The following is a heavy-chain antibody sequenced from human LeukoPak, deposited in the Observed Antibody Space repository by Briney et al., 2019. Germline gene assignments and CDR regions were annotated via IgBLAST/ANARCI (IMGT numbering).Heavy chain of an antibody. V-gene: IGHV4-31*03. CDR3: AREGRAFYYGSGSSFFDY. CDR1: GGSISGVGYY. J-gene: IGHJ4*02. D-gene: IGHD3-10*01. Sequence: PSETLSLTCTVSGGSISGVGYYWNWIRLHPGKGLEWIGYIYYSGNTYYNPSLKSRVTISSDTSKNQFSLKLSSVTAADTAVYYCAREGRAFYYGSGSSFFDYWGQGTLVTVSS. CDR2: IYYSGNT.